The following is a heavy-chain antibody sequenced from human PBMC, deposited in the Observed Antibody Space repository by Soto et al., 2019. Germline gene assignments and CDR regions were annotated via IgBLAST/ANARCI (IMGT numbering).Heavy chain of an antibody. CDR1: GGSISSGGYY. J-gene: IGHJ6*02. D-gene: IGHD3-16*01. Sequence: PSETLSLTCTVSGGSISSGGYYWSWVRQHPGKGLEWMGHIYYSGSTYYNPSLKSRVTISADTSKNQFSLKLSSVTAADTAVLYCAKFGDSRSEEDYYYYYGMDVWGQGTMVTVSS. V-gene: IGHV4-31*03. CDR2: IYYSGST. CDR3: AKFGDSRSEEDYYYYYGMDV.